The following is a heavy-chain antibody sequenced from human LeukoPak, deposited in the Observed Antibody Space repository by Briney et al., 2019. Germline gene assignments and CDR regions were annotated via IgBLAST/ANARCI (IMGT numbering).Heavy chain of an antibody. CDR2: IYPGDSGS. CDR1: GYSFTNYW. J-gene: IGHJ4*02. D-gene: IGHD1-20*01. CDR3: ARLGITGTTLYYFDY. Sequence: NPGESLKISCKGSGYSFTNYWIGWVRQMPGKHLQWMGLIYPGDSGSKYSPSFQGQVTMSADKSINTAYLQRSSLKASDTAMYYCARLGITGTTLYYFDYWGQGTLVTVSS. V-gene: IGHV5-51*01.